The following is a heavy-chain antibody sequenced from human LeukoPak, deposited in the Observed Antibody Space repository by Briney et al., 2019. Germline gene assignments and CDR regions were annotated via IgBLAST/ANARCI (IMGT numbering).Heavy chain of an antibody. V-gene: IGHV1-18*01. CDR1: GYTFSDYTFTNYG. D-gene: IGHD1-26*01. J-gene: IGHJ4*02. CDR2: ISAYNGNT. Sequence: ASVKVSCKASGYTFSDYTFTNYGISWVRQAPGQGLEWMGWISAYNGNTNYAQKLQGRVTMTTDTSTSTAYMELRSLRSDDTAVYYCARAGSWELLPLGYWGQGTLVTVSS. CDR3: ARAGSWELLPLGY.